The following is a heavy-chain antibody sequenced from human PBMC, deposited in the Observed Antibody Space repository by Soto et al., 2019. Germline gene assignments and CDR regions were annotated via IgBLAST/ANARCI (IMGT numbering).Heavy chain of an antibody. V-gene: IGHV1-69*12. Sequence: QVQLVQSGAEVKKPESSVKVSCKAPGGTFSTYAISWVRQAPGQGLEWRGGIIPMFGTANYEQRFQDRVTITAVESTNTVYMELSSLRSEDTAVYFCASGIQLWLRRINNGYSGWGQGTLVTVSS. CDR2: IIPMFGTA. CDR3: ASGIQLWLRRINNGYSG. D-gene: IGHD5-18*01. CDR1: GGTFSTYA. J-gene: IGHJ4*02.